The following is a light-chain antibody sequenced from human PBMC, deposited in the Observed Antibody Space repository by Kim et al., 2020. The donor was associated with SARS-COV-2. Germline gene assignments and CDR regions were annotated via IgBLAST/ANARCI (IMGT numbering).Light chain of an antibody. CDR1: QSVLYRSKNKNH. V-gene: IGKV4-1*01. CDR2: WAY. CDR3: QQYFTTPPT. Sequence: ATKNSKTRQSVLYRSKNKNHIDWYQKKTGEPPKMLVYWAYTRESGVPDRFSGGGSGTEITLTISSLQAEDVAVYYCQQYFTTPPTLGGGTKGDSK. J-gene: IGKJ4*01.